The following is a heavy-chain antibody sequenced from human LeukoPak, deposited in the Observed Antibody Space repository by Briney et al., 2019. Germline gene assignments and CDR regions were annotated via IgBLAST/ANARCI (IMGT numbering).Heavy chain of an antibody. Sequence: GGSLRLSCAASGFTFSSYGMHWVRQAPGKGLEWVAFIRYDGSNKYYADSMKGRFTISRDNSKNTLYLQMNSLRAEDTAVYYCAKGRGGSYWRYFDCWGQGTLVTVSS. V-gene: IGHV3-30*02. J-gene: IGHJ4*02. CDR2: IRYDGSNK. CDR1: GFTFSSYG. D-gene: IGHD1-26*01. CDR3: AKGRGGSYWRYFDC.